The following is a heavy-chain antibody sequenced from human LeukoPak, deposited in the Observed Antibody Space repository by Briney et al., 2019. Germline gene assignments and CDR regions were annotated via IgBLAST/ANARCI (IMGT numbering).Heavy chain of an antibody. CDR1: GFTFSSYE. CDR2: ISSSGSNI. Sequence: GGSLRLSCAASGFTFSSYEMNWVRQAPGKGLEWVSYISSSGSNISYADSVKGRFTISRDNAKNSLFLQMNSLRVEDTAVYYCARGTRHGWELVVWGQGTLVTVSS. D-gene: IGHD1-26*01. J-gene: IGHJ4*02. CDR3: ARGTRHGWELVV. V-gene: IGHV3-48*03.